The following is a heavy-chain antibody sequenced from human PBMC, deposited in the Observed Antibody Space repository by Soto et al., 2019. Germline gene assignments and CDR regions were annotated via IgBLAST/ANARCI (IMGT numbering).Heavy chain of an antibody. Sequence: GGSLRLSCAVSGFTSNRYAMSWVRQAPGKGLEWVSGISGGGESTYYADSVKGRFTISRDNSKNTLYLQMDSLRDEDTSVYYCARDDDYEANAIDLWGQGTLVTVSS. V-gene: IGHV3-23*01. CDR3: ARDDDYEANAIDL. D-gene: IGHD4-17*01. CDR1: GFTSNRYA. CDR2: ISGGGEST. J-gene: IGHJ5*02.